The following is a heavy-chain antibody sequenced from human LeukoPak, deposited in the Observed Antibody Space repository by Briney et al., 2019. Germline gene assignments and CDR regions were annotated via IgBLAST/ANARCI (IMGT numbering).Heavy chain of an antibody. CDR1: GDSINSNY. CDR2: IYYGGST. J-gene: IGHJ4*02. Sequence: SETLSLTCSVSGDSINSNYWSWLRQPPGRGLEWIGYIYYGGSTNYNPSLKSRVSMSVDTSKNQFSLNLSSVTAADTAVYHCARLLAGCPGGRCRAHFDYWGQGTLVTVSS. D-gene: IGHD2-15*01. CDR3: ARLLAGCPGGRCRAHFDY. V-gene: IGHV4-59*01.